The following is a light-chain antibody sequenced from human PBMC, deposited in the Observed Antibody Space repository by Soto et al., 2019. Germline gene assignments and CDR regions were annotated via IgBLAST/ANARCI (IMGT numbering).Light chain of an antibody. Sequence: QSALTQPPSASGSPGQSVTISCTGTSSDVGGYNHVSWYQQHPGKAPKLLIYGVSQRPSGVPDRFSGSKSGNTASLTVSGLQADDEADYYCSSYAGNTNVIFGGGTKLTVL. J-gene: IGLJ2*01. V-gene: IGLV2-8*01. CDR2: GVS. CDR3: SSYAGNTNVI. CDR1: SSDVGGYNH.